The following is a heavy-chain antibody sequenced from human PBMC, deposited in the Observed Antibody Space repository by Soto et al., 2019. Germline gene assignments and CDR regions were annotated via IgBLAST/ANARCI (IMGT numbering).Heavy chain of an antibody. CDR3: AKRYSSGWYYFDN. J-gene: IGHJ4*02. D-gene: IGHD6-19*01. Sequence: GGSLRLSCAASGFTFSSYAMSWVRQAPGKGLEWVSTMSGSTTDTYYADSVSGRFTISRDNSKNTLFLQMNSLRAEDTAIYYCAKRYSSGWYYFDNWGQGTLVTVSS. V-gene: IGHV3-23*01. CDR1: GFTFSSYA. CDR2: MSGSTTDT.